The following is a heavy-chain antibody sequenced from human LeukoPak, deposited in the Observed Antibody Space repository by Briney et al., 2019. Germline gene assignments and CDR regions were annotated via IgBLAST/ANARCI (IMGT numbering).Heavy chain of an antibody. D-gene: IGHD2-15*01. V-gene: IGHV3-64*01. Sequence: GGSLRLSCAATGFTFSSYAMHWVRQAPGKGLEYVSAISSNGGSTYYANSVKGRLTISRDNSKNTLYLQMGSLRAEDMAVYYCARDQEGYCSGGSCYSPAFDIWGQGTMVTVSS. CDR2: ISSNGGST. J-gene: IGHJ3*02. CDR1: GFTFSSYA. CDR3: ARDQEGYCSGGSCYSPAFDI.